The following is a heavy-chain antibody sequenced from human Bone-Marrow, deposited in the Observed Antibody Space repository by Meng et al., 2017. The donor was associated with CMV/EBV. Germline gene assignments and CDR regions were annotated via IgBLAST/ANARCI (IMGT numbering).Heavy chain of an antibody. CDR1: GFTFSSYA. J-gene: IGHJ4*02. CDR3: AKGWSYYFDY. CDR2: IRYDGSNK. V-gene: IGHV3-30*02. Sequence: GESLKISCAASGFTFSSYAMHWVRQAPGKGLEWVAFIRYDGSNKYYADSVKGRFTISKDNSKNTLYLQMNSLRAEDTAVYYCAKGWSYYFDYWGQGTLVTVSS. D-gene: IGHD1-26*01.